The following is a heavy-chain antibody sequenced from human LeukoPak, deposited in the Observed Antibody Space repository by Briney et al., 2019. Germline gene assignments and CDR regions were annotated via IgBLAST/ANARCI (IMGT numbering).Heavy chain of an antibody. V-gene: IGHV3-66*01. D-gene: IGHD3-22*01. Sequence: PGGSLRLSCAASGFTVSGNYMSWVRQAPGKGLEWVSVIYGGGSTYYADSVKGRFTISRDTSKNTLYLQMNSLRAEDTAVYYCARDRPYDSSGYYYVGFDYWGQGTLVTVSS. CDR1: GFTVSGNY. J-gene: IGHJ4*02. CDR2: IYGGGST. CDR3: ARDRPYDSSGYYYVGFDY.